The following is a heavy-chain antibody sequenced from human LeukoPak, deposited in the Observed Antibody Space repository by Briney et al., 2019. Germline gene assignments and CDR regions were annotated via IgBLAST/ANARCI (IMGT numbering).Heavy chain of an antibody. D-gene: IGHD5-18*01. V-gene: IGHV3-30*18. CDR2: ISYDGSNK. J-gene: IGHJ1*01. CDR1: GFTFSSYG. CDR3: AKDPLRHSYGFEYFQH. Sequence: PGGSLRLSCAASGFTFSSYGMHWVRQAPGKGLEWVAVISYDGSNKYYADSVKGRFTISRDNSKNTLYLQMNSLRAEDTAVYYCAKDPLRHSYGFEYFQHWGQGTLVTVSS.